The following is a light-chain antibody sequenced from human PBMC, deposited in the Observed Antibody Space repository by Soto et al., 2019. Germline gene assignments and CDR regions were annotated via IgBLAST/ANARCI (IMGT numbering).Light chain of an antibody. V-gene: IGKV3-20*01. CDR2: GAS. CDR1: QSVSTNR. CDR3: PQYDTSPRT. Sequence: EIVLTQSPDTLSLSPGERATLSCRASQSVSTNRLAWYQQKPGQAPRRLIYGASTRATSIPDRFSGSRSGTDFSLTISRLEPADFAAYYCPQYDTSPRTFGQGTKVDI. J-gene: IGKJ1*01.